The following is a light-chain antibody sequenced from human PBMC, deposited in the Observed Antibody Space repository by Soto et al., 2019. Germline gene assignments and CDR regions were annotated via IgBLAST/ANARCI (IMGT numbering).Light chain of an antibody. V-gene: IGLV2-14*03. J-gene: IGLJ2*01. Sequence: QSALTQPASVSGSPGQSITISCTGTSSDIGAYNFVSWYQEHPGKAPKLMLYDVNIRPSGVSNRFSGSKSGNTASLTISGLQAEDAAEYNCTSITTSTTMIFGGGTELTVL. CDR3: TSITTSTTMI. CDR1: SSDIGAYNF. CDR2: DVN.